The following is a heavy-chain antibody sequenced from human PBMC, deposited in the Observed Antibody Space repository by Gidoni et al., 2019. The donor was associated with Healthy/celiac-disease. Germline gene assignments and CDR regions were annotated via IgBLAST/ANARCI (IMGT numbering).Heavy chain of an antibody. D-gene: IGHD3-16*02. V-gene: IGHV4-34*01. Sequence: QVQLQQWGAGLLKPSETLSLTCAVYGGSFSGYYWSWIRQPPGKGLEWIGEIKHSGSTNYNPSLKSRVTISVDTSKNQFSLKLSSVTAADTAVYYCARVIGDYDYIWGSYRPDYFDYWGQGTLVTVSS. J-gene: IGHJ4*02. CDR2: IKHSGST. CDR3: ARVIGDYDYIWGSYRPDYFDY. CDR1: GGSFSGYY.